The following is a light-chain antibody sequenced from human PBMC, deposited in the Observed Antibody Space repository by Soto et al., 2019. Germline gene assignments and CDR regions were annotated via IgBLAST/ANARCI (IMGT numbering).Light chain of an antibody. CDR1: QSVSSN. Sequence: EIVMTQSPATLSVSPGERATLSCRASQSVSSNLAWYQQKPGQAPRLLMYGASTRATGIPARFSGSGSGTEFTLTISSLQSADFAVYFCQQYNNWARTFGQWTKVEVK. CDR3: QQYNNWART. J-gene: IGKJ1*01. V-gene: IGKV3-15*01. CDR2: GAS.